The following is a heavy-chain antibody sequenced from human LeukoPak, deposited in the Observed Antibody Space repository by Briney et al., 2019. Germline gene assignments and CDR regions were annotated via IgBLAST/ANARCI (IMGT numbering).Heavy chain of an antibody. Sequence: PSETLSLTCAVYGGSFSGYYWSWIRQPPGKGLEWIGRIYTSGSTNYNPSLKSRVTISVDTSKNQFSLKLSSVTAADTAVYYCARESRYYYDSSGYYYYFDYWGQGTLVTVSS. CDR1: GGSFSGYY. CDR2: IYTSGST. V-gene: IGHV4-4*08. CDR3: ARESRYYYDSSGYYYYFDY. D-gene: IGHD3-22*01. J-gene: IGHJ4*02.